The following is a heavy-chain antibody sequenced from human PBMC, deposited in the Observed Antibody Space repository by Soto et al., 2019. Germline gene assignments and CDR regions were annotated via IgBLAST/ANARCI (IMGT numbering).Heavy chain of an antibody. CDR1: GYTFTSYG. D-gene: IGHD3-3*01. CDR3: ARVPPEHYDFWSGHYRYNWFDP. J-gene: IGHJ5*02. CDR2: ISAYNGNT. V-gene: IGHV1-18*01. Sequence: QVQLVQSGAEVKKPGASVKVSCKASGYTFTSYGISWVRQAPGQGLEWMGWISAYNGNTNYAQKLQGRVTMTTDTSTSTAYMELRSLRSDDTAVYYCARVPPEHYDFWSGHYRYNWFDPWGQGTLVTVSS.